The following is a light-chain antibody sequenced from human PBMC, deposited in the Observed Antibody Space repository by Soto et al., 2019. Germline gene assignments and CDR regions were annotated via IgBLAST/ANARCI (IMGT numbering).Light chain of an antibody. J-gene: IGKJ3*01. CDR3: QQYNNWPPFT. V-gene: IGKV3-15*01. CDR2: GAS. Sequence: EIVMTQSPATLSVSPGERATLSCRASQSVSSNLAWYQQKPGQAPRLLIYGASTRATGIPARFCGSGSGTEFIPPIISLQSDDVAVFYCQQYNNWPPFTFGPGTKVDIK. CDR1: QSVSSN.